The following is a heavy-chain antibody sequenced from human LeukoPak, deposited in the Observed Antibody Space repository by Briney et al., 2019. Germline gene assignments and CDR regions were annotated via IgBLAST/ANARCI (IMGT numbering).Heavy chain of an antibody. J-gene: IGHJ5*02. CDR3: ARSETYGGWFDP. D-gene: IGHD3-10*01. V-gene: IGHV1-69*06. CDR2: IIPIFGTA. Sequence: SVAVSCKASGGTFSSYAISWVRQAPGQGLEWMGGIIPIFGTANYAQKFQGRVTITADKSTSTAYMELSSLRSEDTAVYYCARSETYGGWFDPWGQGTLVTVSS. CDR1: GGTFSSYA.